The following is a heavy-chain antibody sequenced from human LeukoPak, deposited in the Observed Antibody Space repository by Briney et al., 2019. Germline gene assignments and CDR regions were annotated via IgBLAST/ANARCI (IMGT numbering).Heavy chain of an antibody. CDR1: GDSISGGSYY. D-gene: IGHD3-22*01. Sequence: SETLSPTCTVSGDSISGGSYYWGWIRQPPGKGLEWIGSISYSGSTYYNPDLKSRVSISVDMSKNQFSLNLSSVTAADTAVYYCARGGHWFGYYYDSSGYGDNAFDIWGQGTMVTVSS. CDR3: ARGGHWFGYYYDSSGYGDNAFDI. V-gene: IGHV4-39*07. CDR2: ISYSGST. J-gene: IGHJ3*02.